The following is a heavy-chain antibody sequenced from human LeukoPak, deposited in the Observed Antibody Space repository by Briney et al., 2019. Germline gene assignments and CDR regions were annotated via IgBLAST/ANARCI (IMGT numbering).Heavy chain of an antibody. CDR3: AAIAAAGTPTYYYYYYMDV. Sequence: ASVKVSCKASGYTFTSYYMHWVRQAPGQGLEWMGIINPSGGSTSYAQKFQGRVTMTRDTSISTAYMELSRLRSDDTAVYYCAAIAAAGTPTYYYYYYMDVWGKGTTVTVSS. D-gene: IGHD6-13*01. J-gene: IGHJ6*03. CDR2: INPSGGST. V-gene: IGHV1-46*01. CDR1: GYTFTSYY.